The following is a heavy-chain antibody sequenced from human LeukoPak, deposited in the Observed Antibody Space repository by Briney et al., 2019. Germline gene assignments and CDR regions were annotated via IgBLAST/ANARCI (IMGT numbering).Heavy chain of an antibody. CDR3: ARVGDPGAFDI. D-gene: IGHD3-10*01. CDR2: INGGGGST. V-gene: IGHV3-23*01. J-gene: IGHJ3*02. Sequence: GGSLRLSCAASGFTFSSYAMSWVRQAPGKGLEWVSSINGGGGSTYYADSVKGRFTISRDNSKNTLHLQMGSLRSEDMAVYYCARVGDPGAFDIWGQGTVVTVSS. CDR1: GFTFSSYA.